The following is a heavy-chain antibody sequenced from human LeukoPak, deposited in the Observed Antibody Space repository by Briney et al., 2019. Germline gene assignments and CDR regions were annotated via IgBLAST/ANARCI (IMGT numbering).Heavy chain of an antibody. J-gene: IGHJ4*02. CDR1: GFSLSRYA. V-gene: IGHV3-23*01. CDR3: AKCRGSSWSDYFDY. D-gene: IGHD6-13*01. CDR2: ISDSGGST. Sequence: PGGSLRLSCAVSGFSLSRYAMSWVRKAPGKGLEWVSAISDSGGSTYYADSVKGRFTISRDNSRSTLYLQMNTLRAEDTAVYYCAKCRGSSWSDYFDYWGQGTPVTVSS.